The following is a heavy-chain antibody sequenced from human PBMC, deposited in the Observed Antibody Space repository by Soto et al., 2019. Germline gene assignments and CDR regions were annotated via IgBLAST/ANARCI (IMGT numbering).Heavy chain of an antibody. D-gene: IGHD1-1*01. Sequence: VGSLRLSCAASGFTFRSYAMSWVRQAPGKGLEWVSAISESGGSTYYADSVKGRFTISRDNSKNTLYLQTNSLRAEDTAVYYCAKDKPGTTAFDIWGRGTLVTVSS. J-gene: IGHJ3*02. CDR1: GFTFRSYA. V-gene: IGHV3-23*01. CDR3: AKDKPGTTAFDI. CDR2: ISESGGST.